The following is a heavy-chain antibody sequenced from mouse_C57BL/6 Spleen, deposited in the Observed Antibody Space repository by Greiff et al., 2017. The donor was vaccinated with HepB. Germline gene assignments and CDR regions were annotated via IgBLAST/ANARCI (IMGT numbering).Heavy chain of an antibody. CDR1: GYTFTSYW. V-gene: IGHV1-50*01. CDR3: ARGIRNYGEGYYAMDY. Sequence: VQLQQPGAELVKPGASVKLSCKASGYTFTSYWMQWVKQRPGQGLEWIGEIDPSDSYTNYNQKFKGKATLTVDTSSSTAYMQLSSLTSEDSAVYYCARGIRNYGEGYYAMDYWGQGTSVTVSS. CDR2: IDPSDSYT. D-gene: IGHD2-1*01. J-gene: IGHJ4*01.